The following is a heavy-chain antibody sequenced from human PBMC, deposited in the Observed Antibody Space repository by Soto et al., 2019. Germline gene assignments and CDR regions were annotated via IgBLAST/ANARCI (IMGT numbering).Heavy chain of an antibody. J-gene: IGHJ4*02. V-gene: IGHV4-4*02. CDR2: FFHAGTI. Sequence: PSETLSLTCAVSGGSIRSGTWWTWVRQPPGKGLEWIGEFFHAGTINYNPSLKSRVTISADKSKNQLSLNLTSVTAADTAVYSCAATSLGYNSAVEWGQGTLVTVSS. D-gene: IGHD1-1*01. CDR3: AATSLGYNSAVE. CDR1: GGSIRSGTW.